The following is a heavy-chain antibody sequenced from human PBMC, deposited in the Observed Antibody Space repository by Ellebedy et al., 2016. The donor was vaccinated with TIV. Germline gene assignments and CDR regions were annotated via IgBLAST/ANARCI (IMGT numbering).Heavy chain of an antibody. J-gene: IGHJ5*02. CDR1: GYIFTSYD. D-gene: IGHD2-21*02. CDR2: MNPNSGNT. CDR3: ARDRRAYCGGDCPSWFDP. Sequence: AASVKVSCKASGYIFTSYDINWVRQATGQGLEWMGWMNPNSGNTGYAQKFQGRVTITADESTSTAYMELSSLRSEDTAVYYCARDRRAYCGGDCPSWFDPWGQGTLVTVSP. V-gene: IGHV1-8*01.